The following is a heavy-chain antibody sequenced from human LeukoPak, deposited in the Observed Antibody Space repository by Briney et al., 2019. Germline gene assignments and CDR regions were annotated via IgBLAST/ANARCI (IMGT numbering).Heavy chain of an antibody. CDR3: ARDSLYCGGDCYPYY. CDR2: INPNSGGT. CDR1: GYTFTGYY. Sequence: ASVKVSCKASGYTFTGYYMHWVRQAPGQGLEWMGRINPNSGGTNYAQKFQGRVTITRDTSISTAYMELSRLRSDDTAVYYCARDSLYCGGDCYPYYWGQGTLVTVSS. D-gene: IGHD2-21*02. J-gene: IGHJ4*02. V-gene: IGHV1-2*06.